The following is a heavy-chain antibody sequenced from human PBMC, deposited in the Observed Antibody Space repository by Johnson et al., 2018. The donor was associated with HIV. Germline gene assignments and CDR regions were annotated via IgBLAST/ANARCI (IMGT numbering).Heavy chain of an antibody. J-gene: IGHJ3*02. D-gene: IGHD1-14*01. Sequence: VQLVESGGGVVRPGGSLRLSCAASGFTFDDYGMSWVRQAPGKGLEWVSGINSDGSSTSYADSVRGRFTISRDKSKNTLYLQMNSLRAEDTALYYCARENLGAFDIWGQGTMVTVSS. CDR2: INSDGSST. CDR1: GFTFDDYG. V-gene: IGHV3-20*04. CDR3: ARENLGAFDI.